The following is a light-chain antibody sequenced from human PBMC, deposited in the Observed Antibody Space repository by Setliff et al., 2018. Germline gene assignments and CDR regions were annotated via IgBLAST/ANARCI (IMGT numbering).Light chain of an antibody. J-gene: IGLJ1*01. V-gene: IGLV2-8*01. Sequence: QSALTQPPSASGSPGQSVTISCTGTSNDVWGHNYVSWYQQHPGKAPQHIIYDVTKRPSGVPDRFSGSKSGNTASLTVSGLQAEDEADYYCSSYADSNIFLFGTGTKVTV. CDR2: DVT. CDR3: SSYADSNIFL. CDR1: SNDVWGHNY.